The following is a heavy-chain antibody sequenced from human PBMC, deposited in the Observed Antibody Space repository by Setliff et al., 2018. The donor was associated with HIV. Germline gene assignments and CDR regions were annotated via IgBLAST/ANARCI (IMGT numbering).Heavy chain of an antibody. CDR1: SYSIDSGYY. J-gene: IGHJ3*01. CDR2: VYHGGNT. Sequence: SETLSLTCAVSSYSIDSGYYLAWIRQSPGRGPEWIGSVYHGGNTYYNPSLKSRVTISMDTSKNRFSLKLNSVTAADTAVYYCARDRHYYHSGAYGGSRDSFDFWGQGTMVTVSS. CDR3: ARDRHYYHSGAYGGSRDSFDF. V-gene: IGHV4-38-2*02. D-gene: IGHD3-22*01.